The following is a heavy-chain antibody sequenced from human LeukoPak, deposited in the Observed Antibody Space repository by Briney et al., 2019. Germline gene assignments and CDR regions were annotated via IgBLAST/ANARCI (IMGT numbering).Heavy chain of an antibody. V-gene: IGHV1-3*03. D-gene: IGHD3-22*01. Sequence: ASVKVSCKASGYTFTSYAMHWVRQAPGQRLEWMGWINAGNGNTKYSQEFQGRVTITRDTSASTAYMELSSLRSEDMAVYYCAREGGDYDSSGYFDYWGQGTLVTASS. CDR2: INAGNGNT. J-gene: IGHJ4*02. CDR1: GYTFTSYA. CDR3: AREGGDYDSSGYFDY.